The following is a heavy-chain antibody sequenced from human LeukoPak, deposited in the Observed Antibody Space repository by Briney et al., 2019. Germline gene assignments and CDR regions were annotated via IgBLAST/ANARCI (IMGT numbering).Heavy chain of an antibody. D-gene: IGHD4-11*01. CDR3: ASLHGYSHPQLPV. V-gene: IGHV3-11*01. CDR2: ISSSGSTI. Sequence: PGGSLRLSCAASGFTFSDYYMSWIRQAPGKGLEWVSYISSSGSTIYYADSVKGRFTISRDNSKNTLYLQMNSLRAEDTAVYYCASLHGYSHPQLPVWGQGTLVTVSS. CDR1: GFTFSDYY. J-gene: IGHJ4*02.